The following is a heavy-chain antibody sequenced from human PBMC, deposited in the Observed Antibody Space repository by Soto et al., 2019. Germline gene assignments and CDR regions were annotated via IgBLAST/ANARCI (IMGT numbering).Heavy chain of an antibody. CDR1: GYTFTSYG. Sequence: GASVKVSCKASGYTFTSYGISWVRQAPGQGLEWMGWISAYNGNTNYAQKLQGRVTMTTDTSTSTAYMELRSLRSDDTAVYYCARLSVILWFGEIEGAFDIWGQGTMVTVSS. CDR2: ISAYNGNT. D-gene: IGHD3-10*01. J-gene: IGHJ3*02. V-gene: IGHV1-18*01. CDR3: ARLSVILWFGEIEGAFDI.